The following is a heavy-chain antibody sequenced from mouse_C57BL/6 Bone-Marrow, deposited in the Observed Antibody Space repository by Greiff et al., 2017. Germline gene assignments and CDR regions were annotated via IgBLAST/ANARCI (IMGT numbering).Heavy chain of an antibody. CDR3: ARWGYYYGSISWFAY. CDR1: GYTFTSYG. Sequence: VKLKQSGAELARPGASVKLSCKASGYTFTSYGISWVKQRTGQGLEWIGEIYPRSGNTYYNEKFKGKATLTADKSSSTAYMELRSLTSEDSAVYFCARWGYYYGSISWFAYWGQGTLVTVSA. J-gene: IGHJ3*01. D-gene: IGHD1-1*01. V-gene: IGHV1-81*01. CDR2: IYPRSGNT.